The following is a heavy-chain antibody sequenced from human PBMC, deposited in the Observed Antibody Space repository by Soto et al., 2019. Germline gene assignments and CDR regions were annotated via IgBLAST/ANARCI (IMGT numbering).Heavy chain of an antibody. CDR2: IYYSGST. Sequence: QVQLQESGPGLVKPSQTLSLTCTVSGGSISSGGYYWSWIRQHPGKGLEWIGYIYYSGSTYYNPSPKRRGTLPVDTSKNQFSLKLSSVTAADTAVYYCARSSTSANYFDYWGQGTLVTVSS. V-gene: IGHV4-31*03. CDR3: ARSSTSANYFDY. D-gene: IGHD2-2*01. CDR1: GGSISSGGYY. J-gene: IGHJ4*02.